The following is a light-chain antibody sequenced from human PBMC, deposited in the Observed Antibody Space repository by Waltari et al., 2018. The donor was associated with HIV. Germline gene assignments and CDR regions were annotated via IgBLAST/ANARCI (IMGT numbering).Light chain of an antibody. CDR2: ENN. V-gene: IGLV1-47*01. Sequence: QSVLTQPPSASGTPGQTVTISCSGISSNIENANVYWYQQLPGTAPKLLIYENNQRPSGVPDRVSGSKSGTSAYLAISGLRSEDEADYYCVGWDDSLSAYVFGTGTKVTVL. CDR1: SSNIENAN. J-gene: IGLJ1*01. CDR3: VGWDDSLSAYV.